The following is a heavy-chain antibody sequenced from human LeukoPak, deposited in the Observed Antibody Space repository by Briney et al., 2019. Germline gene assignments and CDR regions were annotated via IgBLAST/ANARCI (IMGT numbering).Heavy chain of an antibody. J-gene: IGHJ4*02. Sequence: ASVKVSCKASEYTFTSYYMHWVRQAPGQGLEWMGIINPSGGSTSYAQKFQGRVTMTRDTSTSTVYMELSSLRSEDTAVYYCARGRPTYCGGDCYAVYDYWGQGTLVTVSS. D-gene: IGHD2-21*02. CDR2: INPSGGST. V-gene: IGHV1-46*01. CDR1: EYTFTSYY. CDR3: ARGRPTYCGGDCYAVYDY.